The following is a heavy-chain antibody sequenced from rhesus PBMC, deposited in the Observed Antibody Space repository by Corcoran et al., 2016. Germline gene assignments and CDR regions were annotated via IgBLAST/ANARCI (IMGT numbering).Heavy chain of an antibody. CDR2: ISPYNGKK. CDR3: TRASGWELQRGFDY. D-gene: IGHD1-44*02. J-gene: IGHJ4*01. CDR1: GYTFTSYY. V-gene: IGHV1-1*01. Sequence: QVQLVQSGAEIKQPGASVKLSCKASGYTFTSYYMHWVRQAPGQGLEWIGLISPYNGKKSYVQNFQGRVTITTDTSTITGYMELSSLRSEDTAVYYCTRASGWELQRGFDYWGQGVLVTVSS.